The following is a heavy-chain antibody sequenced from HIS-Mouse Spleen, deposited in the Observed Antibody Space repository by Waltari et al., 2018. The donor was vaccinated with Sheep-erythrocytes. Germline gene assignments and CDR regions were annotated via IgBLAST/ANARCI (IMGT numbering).Heavy chain of an antibody. CDR3: ARGDIVVVVAAFFDY. CDR2: ISYDGSNK. J-gene: IGHJ4*02. D-gene: IGHD2-15*01. CDR1: GVTFSSYA. V-gene: IGHV3-30-3*01. Sequence: QVQLVESGGGVVQPGRSLRLSCAASGVTFSSYALHWVRQAPGKGLEWVAVISYDGSNKYYADSVKGRFTISRDNSKNTLYLQMNSLRAEDTAVYYCARGDIVVVVAAFFDYWGQGTLVTVSS.